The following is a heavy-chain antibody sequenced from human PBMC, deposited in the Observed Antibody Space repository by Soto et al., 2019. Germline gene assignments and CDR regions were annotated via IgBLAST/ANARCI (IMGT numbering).Heavy chain of an antibody. CDR3: AKKTLTGYYLPSLSHFDY. J-gene: IGHJ4*02. Sequence: PGVSQRLSCAASGCTFSSYAMSWVRQDTGKGLEWVSAISGSGGSTYYADSVKGRFTISRDNSKNTLYLQMNSLRAEDTAVYYCAKKTLTGYYLPSLSHFDYWGQGTLVTVSS. CDR1: GCTFSSYA. D-gene: IGHD3-9*01. CDR2: ISGSGGST. V-gene: IGHV3-23*01.